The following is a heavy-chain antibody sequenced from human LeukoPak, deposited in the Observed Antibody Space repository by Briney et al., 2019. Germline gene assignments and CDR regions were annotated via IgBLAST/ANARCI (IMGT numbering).Heavy chain of an antibody. CDR2: INPSGGST. CDR1: GYTFTSYY. V-gene: IGHV1-46*01. Sequence: ASVKVSCKASGYTFTSYYMHWVRQAPGQGLEWMGIINPSGGSTSYAQKFQGRVTMTRDMSTSTVYMELSSLRSEDTAVYYCASGHYGSGSYYGSFGYWGQGTLVTVSS. J-gene: IGHJ4*02. CDR3: ASGHYGSGSYYGSFGY. D-gene: IGHD3-10*01.